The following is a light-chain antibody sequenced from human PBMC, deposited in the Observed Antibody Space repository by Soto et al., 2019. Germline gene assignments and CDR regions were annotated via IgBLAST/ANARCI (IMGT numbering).Light chain of an antibody. Sequence: EIVMTQSPATLSVSPGERATLSCRASQSVTSNLAWYQQKPGQAPRLLIYDASTRATGIPARFSGSGSGTEFTLTLSSLQSEDFAVYYCQQYNNWPGTFGQGTKVEIK. CDR1: QSVTSN. CDR3: QQYNNWPGT. J-gene: IGKJ1*01. CDR2: DAS. V-gene: IGKV3-15*01.